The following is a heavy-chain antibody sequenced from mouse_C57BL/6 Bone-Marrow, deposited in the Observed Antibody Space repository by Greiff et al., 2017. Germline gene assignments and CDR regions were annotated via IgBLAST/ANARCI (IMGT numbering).Heavy chain of an antibody. CDR1: GFTFRSYA. V-gene: IGHV5-4*01. CDR3: AREAGKAMDY. D-gene: IGHD4-1*01. Sequence: DVMLVESGGGLVQPGGSLKLSCAASGFTFRSYAMSWVRQTPEKRLAWVATISDGGSYTYYPDHVKGRFTISRDNDKNNLYLQMSHLKSEDTAMYYCAREAGKAMDYWGQGTSVTVSS. J-gene: IGHJ4*01. CDR2: ISDGGSYT.